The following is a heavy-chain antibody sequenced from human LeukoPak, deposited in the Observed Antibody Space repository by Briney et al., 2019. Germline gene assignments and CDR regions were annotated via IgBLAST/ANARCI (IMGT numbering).Heavy chain of an antibody. CDR2: ISGSGGST. J-gene: IGHJ6*02. Sequence: GSLRLSCAASGFTFSSYAMSWVRQAPGKGLEWVSAISGSGGSTYYADSVKGRFTISRDNSKNTLYLQMNSLRAEDTAVYYCARQNSHLWFGEFGFDGYYYYGMDVWGQGTTVTVSS. V-gene: IGHV3-23*01. D-gene: IGHD3-10*01. CDR1: GFTFSSYA. CDR3: ARQNSHLWFGEFGFDGYYYYGMDV.